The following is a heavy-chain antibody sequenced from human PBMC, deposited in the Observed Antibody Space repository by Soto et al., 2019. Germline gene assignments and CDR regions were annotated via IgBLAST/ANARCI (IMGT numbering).Heavy chain of an antibody. CDR1: GFTFSDYG. CDR3: VRDQQWLLPVPLNFDY. J-gene: IGHJ4*02. D-gene: IGHD6-19*01. V-gene: IGHV1-18*01. CDR2: ISAFNGET. Sequence: GASVKVSCKAPGFTFSDYGFSWVRQAPGRGLEWMGWISAFNGETNYTQKSEGRVAMTTDAATTTAYMELRSLTVDDTAVYYCVRDQQWLLPVPLNFDYWGQGTVVTSPQ.